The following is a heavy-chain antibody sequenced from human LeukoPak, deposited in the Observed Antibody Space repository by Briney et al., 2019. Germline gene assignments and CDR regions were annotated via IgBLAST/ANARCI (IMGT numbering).Heavy chain of an antibody. CDR2: ISGSGGNT. D-gene: IGHD6-19*01. J-gene: IGHJ5*02. Sequence: GGSLSLSCAASGFTFSSYAMSWVRRAPGKGLEWVSGISGSGGNTYYADSVKGRFTISRDNSKNTLYLQMNSLRAEDTAVYYCAKLAGGAVGGWFDPWGQGTLVTVSS. V-gene: IGHV3-23*01. CDR1: GFTFSSYA. CDR3: AKLAGGAVGGWFDP.